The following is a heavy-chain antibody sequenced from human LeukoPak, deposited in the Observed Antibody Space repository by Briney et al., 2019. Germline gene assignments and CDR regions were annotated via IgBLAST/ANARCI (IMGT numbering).Heavy chain of an antibody. CDR1: GYRFTPYW. Sequence: GESLKISCTGSGYRFTPYWIGWVRQIPGKGLEWMGIIWPGDSDTRYSPSFQGQVTISADKSINTAYLQWSSLKASDTAMYYCARGVAWRDDLTIFDIWGQGTMVTVSS. V-gene: IGHV5-51*01. J-gene: IGHJ3*02. CDR3: ARGVAWRDDLTIFDI. CDR2: IWPGDSDT. D-gene: IGHD3-10*01.